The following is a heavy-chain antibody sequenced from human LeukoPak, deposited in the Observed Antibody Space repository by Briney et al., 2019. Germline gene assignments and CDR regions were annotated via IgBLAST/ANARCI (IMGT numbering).Heavy chain of an antibody. J-gene: IGHJ5*02. CDR1: GGSISSYY. CDR2: IYTSGST. CDR3: ARVDCSSTSCRHNWFDP. Sequence: SETLSLTCTVSGGSISSYYWSWIRQPAGKGLEWIGRIYTSGSTNYNPSLKSRVTISVDTSKNQFSLKLSSVTAADTAVYYCARVDCSSTSCRHNWFDPWGQGTLVTVSS. D-gene: IGHD2-2*01. V-gene: IGHV4-4*07.